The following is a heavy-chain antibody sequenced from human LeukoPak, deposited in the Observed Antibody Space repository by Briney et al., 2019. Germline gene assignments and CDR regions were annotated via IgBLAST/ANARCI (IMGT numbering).Heavy chain of an antibody. V-gene: IGHV3-30*18. CDR2: ISYDGSNK. Sequence: GGSLRLSCAASGFTFSSYVMHWVRQAPGKGLEWVAVISYDGSNKYYADSVKSRFTISRDNSKNTLYLQMNSLRAEDTAVYYCAKGGWSFDYWGQGTLVTVSS. D-gene: IGHD6-19*01. J-gene: IGHJ4*02. CDR3: AKGGWSFDY. CDR1: GFTFSSYV.